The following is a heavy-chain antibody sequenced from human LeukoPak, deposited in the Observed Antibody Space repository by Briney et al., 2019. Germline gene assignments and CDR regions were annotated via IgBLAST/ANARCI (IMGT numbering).Heavy chain of an antibody. V-gene: IGHV4-34*01. CDR2: INHSGST. CDR1: GGSFSGYY. Sequence: SETLSLTCAVYGGSFSGYYWSWIRQPPGKGLEWIGEINHSGSTNYNPSLKSRVTISVDTSKNQFSLKLSSVTAADAAVYYCARALRGYCSGGSCSRFDPWGQGTLVTVSS. CDR3: ARALRGYCSGGSCSRFDP. J-gene: IGHJ5*02. D-gene: IGHD2-15*01.